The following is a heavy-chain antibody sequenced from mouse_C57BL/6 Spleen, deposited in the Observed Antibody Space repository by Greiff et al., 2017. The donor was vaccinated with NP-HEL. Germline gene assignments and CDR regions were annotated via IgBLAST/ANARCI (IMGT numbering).Heavy chain of an antibody. J-gene: IGHJ1*03. D-gene: IGHD2-4*01. CDR3: ARAGDYPRYWYFDV. CDR2: IYPGDGDT. CDR1: GYAFSSSW. Sequence: VKLVESGPELVKPGASVKISCKASGYAFSSSWMNWVKQRPGKGLEWIGRIYPGDGDTNYNGKFKGKATLTADKSSSTAYMQLSSLTSEDSAVYFCARAGDYPRYWYFDVWGTGTTVTVSS. V-gene: IGHV1-82*01.